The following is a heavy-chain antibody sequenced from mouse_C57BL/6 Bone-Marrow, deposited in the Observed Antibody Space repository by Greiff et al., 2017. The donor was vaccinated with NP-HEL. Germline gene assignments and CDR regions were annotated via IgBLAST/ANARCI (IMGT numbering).Heavy chain of an antibody. CDR1: GYTFTSYW. V-gene: IGHV1-55*01. D-gene: IGHD1-1*01. J-gene: IGHJ1*03. Sequence: VKLKQPGAELVKPGASVKMSCKASGYTFTSYWITWVKQRPGQGLEWIGDIYPGSGSTNYNEKFKSKATLTVDTSSSTAYMQLSSLTSEDSAVYYCARSYYYGSSYWYFDVWGTGTTVTVSS. CDR2: IYPGSGST. CDR3: ARSYYYGSSYWYFDV.